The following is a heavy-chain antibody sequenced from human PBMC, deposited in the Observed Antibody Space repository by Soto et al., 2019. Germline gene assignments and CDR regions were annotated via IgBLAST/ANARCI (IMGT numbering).Heavy chain of an antibody. V-gene: IGHV3-23*01. CDR3: AKLSGSYYLTAFDY. D-gene: IGHD3-10*01. J-gene: IGHJ4*02. CDR2: ISGSGGNT. CDR1: GFTFSSNA. Sequence: PGGSLRLSCTASGFTFSSNAMSWVRQAPGKGLEWVSAISGSGGNTYYADSVKGRFTISRDNSKNTVYLQMNSLRVEDTAIYYCAKLSGSYYLTAFDYWGQGTLVTVSS.